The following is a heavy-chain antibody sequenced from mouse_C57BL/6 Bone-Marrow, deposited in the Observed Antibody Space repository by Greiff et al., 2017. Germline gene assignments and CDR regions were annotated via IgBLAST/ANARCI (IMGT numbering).Heavy chain of an antibody. CDR2: IYPGDGDT. CDR1: GYAFSSYW. CDR3: ARFGSSPGFAY. Sequence: VQLQQSGAELVKPGASVKISCKASGYAFSSYWMNWVTQRPGKGLEWIGQIYPGDGDTNYNGKFKGKATLTADKSSSTAYMQLSSLTSEDSAVYFCARFGSSPGFAYWGQGTLVTVSA. V-gene: IGHV1-80*01. J-gene: IGHJ3*01. D-gene: IGHD1-1*01.